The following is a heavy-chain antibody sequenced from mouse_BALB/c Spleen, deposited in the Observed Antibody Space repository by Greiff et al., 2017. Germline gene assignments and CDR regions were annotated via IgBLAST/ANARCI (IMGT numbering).Heavy chain of an antibody. J-gene: IGHJ2*01. Sequence: EVMLVESGGDLVKPGGSLKLSCAASGFTFSSYGMSWVRQTPDKRLEWVATISSGGSYTYYPDSVKGRFTISRDNAKNTLYLQMSSLKSEDTAMYYCASFYGGDFDYWGQGTTLTVSS. V-gene: IGHV5-6*01. D-gene: IGHD1-1*02. CDR2: ISSGGSYT. CDR1: GFTFSSYG. CDR3: ASFYGGDFDY.